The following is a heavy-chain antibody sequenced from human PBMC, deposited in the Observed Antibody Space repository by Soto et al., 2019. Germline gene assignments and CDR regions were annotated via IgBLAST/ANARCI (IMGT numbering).Heavy chain of an antibody. V-gene: IGHV1-69*13. Sequence: SVTVSCTASGGTFSSYAISWVRQAPGQGLEWMGGIIPIFGTANYAQKFQGRVTITADESTSTAYMELRSLRSDDTAVYYCARDLRIAAAGNIDYWGQGTLVTVSS. CDR1: GGTFSSYA. CDR2: IIPIFGTA. J-gene: IGHJ4*02. CDR3: ARDLRIAAAGNIDY. D-gene: IGHD6-13*01.